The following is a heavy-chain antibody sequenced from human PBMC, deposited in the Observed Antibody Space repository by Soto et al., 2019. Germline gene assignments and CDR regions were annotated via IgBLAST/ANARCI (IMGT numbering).Heavy chain of an antibody. D-gene: IGHD2-15*01. CDR3: ATTTDCTGGSCYSNDAFDI. V-gene: IGHV1-8*01. CDR2: MNPNSGNT. CDR1: GYTFTSYD. J-gene: IGHJ3*02. Sequence: QVQLVQSGAEVKKPGASVKVSCKASGYTFTSYDINWVRQATGQGLEWMGWMNPNSGNTGYAQKFQGRVTMTRNTSISTAYMELSSLRSEDTAVYYCATTTDCTGGSCYSNDAFDIWSQGTMVTVSS.